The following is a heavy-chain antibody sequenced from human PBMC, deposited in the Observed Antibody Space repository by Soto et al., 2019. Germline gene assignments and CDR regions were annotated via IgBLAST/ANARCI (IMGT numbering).Heavy chain of an antibody. V-gene: IGHV1-18*04. D-gene: IGHD2-21*02. Sequence: QVQLVPSGAEVKKPGASVKVSCKASGYAFTSYGISWVRQAPGQGLEWMGGISVYNGNTNYAQKLQGRVTMTTDTSTRTAHNERRSLRSDDTPGYYCARARRGKGTVVTRYGFDVWGQGTMVTGAS. CDR3: ARARRGKGTVVTRYGFDV. CDR2: ISVYNGNT. CDR1: GYAFTSYG. J-gene: IGHJ3*01.